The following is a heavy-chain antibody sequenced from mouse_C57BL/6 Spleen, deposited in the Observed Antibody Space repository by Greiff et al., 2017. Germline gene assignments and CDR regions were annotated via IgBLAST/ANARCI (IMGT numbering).Heavy chain of an antibody. D-gene: IGHD2-4*01. CDR3: ARYDYAAYARDY. CDR2: INPGSGGT. Sequence: QVQLQQSGAELVRPGTSVKVSCKASGYAFTNYLIEWVKQRPGQGLEWIGVINPGSGGTNYNEKFKGKATLTADKSSSTAFMQLSSLTSEDSAVYFCARYDYAAYARDYWGQGTSVTVSS. J-gene: IGHJ4*01. V-gene: IGHV1-54*01. CDR1: GYAFTNYL.